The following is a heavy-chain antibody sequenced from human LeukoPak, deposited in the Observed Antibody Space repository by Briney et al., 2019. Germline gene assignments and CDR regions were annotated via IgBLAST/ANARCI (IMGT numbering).Heavy chain of an antibody. CDR3: ARGTGTYNFWSGYQFNWFDP. Sequence: SQTLSLTCTVSGGSISSGGYYWSWIRQHPGKGLEWIGYIYYSGSTYYNPSLKSRVTISVDTSKNQFSLKLSSVTAADTAVYYCARGTGTYNFWSGYQFNWFDPWGQGTLVTVSS. D-gene: IGHD3-3*01. CDR1: GGSISSGGYY. CDR2: IYYSGST. J-gene: IGHJ5*02. V-gene: IGHV4-31*03.